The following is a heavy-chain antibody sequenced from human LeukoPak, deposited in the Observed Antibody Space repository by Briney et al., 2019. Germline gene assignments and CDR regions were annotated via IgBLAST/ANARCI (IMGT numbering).Heavy chain of an antibody. CDR3: ARSLLGPPRDY. D-gene: IGHD3-16*01. V-gene: IGHV1-2*02. CDR1: GYTLTGYY. J-gene: IGHJ4*02. Sequence: ASVKVSCKASGYTLTGYYMHWVRQAPGQGLEWMGWINPNNGGTNYAQKFQGRVTMTRDTSISTAYMELSRLRSDDTAVYYCARSLLGPPRDYWGQGTLVTVSS. CDR2: INPNNGGT.